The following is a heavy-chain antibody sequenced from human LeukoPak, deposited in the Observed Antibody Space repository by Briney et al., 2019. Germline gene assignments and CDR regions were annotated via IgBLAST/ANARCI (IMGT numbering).Heavy chain of an antibody. V-gene: IGHV3-66*02. Sequence: GGSLRLSCAASGFTVSSNYMSWVRQAPGKGLEWVSVIYSGGSTYYADSVKGRFTISRDNSKNTLYLQVNSLRAEDTAVYYCARDDYYYDSSGYKYNWFDPWGQGTLVTVSS. CDR2: IYSGGST. J-gene: IGHJ5*02. CDR1: GFTVSSNY. CDR3: ARDDYYYDSSGYKYNWFDP. D-gene: IGHD3-22*01.